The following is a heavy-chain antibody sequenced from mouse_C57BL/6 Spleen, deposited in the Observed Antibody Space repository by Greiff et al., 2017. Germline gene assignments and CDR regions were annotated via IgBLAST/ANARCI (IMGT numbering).Heavy chain of an antibody. D-gene: IGHD1-1*01. CDR2: IYPGDGDT. J-gene: IGHJ2*01. V-gene: IGHV1-80*01. CDR1: GYAFSSYW. CDR3: ARSHYYGSPYYFDY. Sequence: QVQLKESGAELVKPGASVKISCKASGYAFSSYWMNWVKQRPGKGLEWIGQIYPGDGDTNYNGKFKGKATLTADKSSSTAYMQLSSLTSEDSAVYFCARSHYYGSPYYFDYWGQGTTLTVSS.